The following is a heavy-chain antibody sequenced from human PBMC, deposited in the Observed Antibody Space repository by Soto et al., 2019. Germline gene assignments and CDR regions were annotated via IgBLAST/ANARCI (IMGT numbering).Heavy chain of an antibody. CDR1: GFTFSNAW. J-gene: IGHJ6*03. CDR2: IKSKTDGGTT. D-gene: IGHD3-3*01. Sequence: GGSLRLSCAASGFTFSNAWMSWVRQAPGKGLEWVGRIKSKTDGGTTDYAAPVKGRFTISRDDSKNTLYLQMNSLKTEDTAVYYCTTTGGLARFLEWLSGYYYYYYYMDVWGKGTTVTVSS. CDR3: TTTGGLARFLEWLSGYYYYYYYMDV. V-gene: IGHV3-15*01.